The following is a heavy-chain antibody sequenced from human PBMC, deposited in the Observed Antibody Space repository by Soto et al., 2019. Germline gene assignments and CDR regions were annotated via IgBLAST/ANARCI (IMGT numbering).Heavy chain of an antibody. V-gene: IGHV1-18*01. D-gene: IGHD2-2*03. CDR2: ISAYNGNT. CDR1: GYTFTSYG. CDR3: ARDRMDIVVVAQGFDP. J-gene: IGHJ5*02. Sequence: QVPLVQSGAEVKKPGASVKVSCKASGYTFTSYGISWVRQAPGQGLEWMGWISAYNGNTNYAQKLQGRVTMTTDTSTSSAYMELRSLRSDDTAVYYCARDRMDIVVVAQGFDPWGQGTLVTVSS.